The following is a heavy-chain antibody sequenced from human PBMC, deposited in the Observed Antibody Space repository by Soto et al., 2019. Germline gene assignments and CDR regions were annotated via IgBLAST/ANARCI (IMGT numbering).Heavy chain of an antibody. CDR1: GYTFTSYY. J-gene: IGHJ6*02. CDR2: INPSGGST. Sequence: GASVKVSCKASGYTFTSYYMHWVRQAPGQGLEWMGIINPSGGSTSFAQKFQGRVTMTRDTSTSTVYMELSSLRSEDTAVYYYYYYGMDVWGQGTTVTVSS. V-gene: IGHV1-46*01. CDR3: YYYGMDV.